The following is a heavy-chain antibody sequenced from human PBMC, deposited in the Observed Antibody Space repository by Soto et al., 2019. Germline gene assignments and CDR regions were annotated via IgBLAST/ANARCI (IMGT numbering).Heavy chain of an antibody. Sequence: QVQLVQSGAEVKKPGSSVKVSCKASGGTFSSYAISWVRQAPGQGLEWMGGIIPIFGTANYAQKFQGRVTITADESTSTAYMELSSLRSEDTAVYYCARTRASGSPNYYYGMDVWGQGTTVTVSS. CDR2: IIPIFGTA. J-gene: IGHJ6*02. CDR1: GGTFSSYA. V-gene: IGHV1-69*12. CDR3: ARTRASGSPNYYYGMDV. D-gene: IGHD1-26*01.